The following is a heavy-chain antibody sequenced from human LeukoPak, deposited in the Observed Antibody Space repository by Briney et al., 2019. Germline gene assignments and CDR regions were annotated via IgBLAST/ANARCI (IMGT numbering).Heavy chain of an antibody. CDR1: GGSISSGSYY. Sequence: SETLSLTCTVSGGSISSGSYYWSWIRQPAGKGLEWIGRIYTSGSTNYNPSLKSRVTISVDTSKNQFSLKLSSMTAADTAVYYCARAEGGYFDYWGQGTLVTVSS. D-gene: IGHD3-16*01. CDR3: ARAEGGYFDY. CDR2: IYTSGST. V-gene: IGHV4-61*02. J-gene: IGHJ4*02.